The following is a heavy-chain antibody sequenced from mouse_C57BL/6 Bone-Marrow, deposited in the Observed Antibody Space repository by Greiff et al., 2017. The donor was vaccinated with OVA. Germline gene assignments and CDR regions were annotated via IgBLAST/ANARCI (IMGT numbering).Heavy chain of an antibody. CDR2: IYPRSGNT. D-gene: IGHD1-1*01. J-gene: IGHJ3*01. CDR1: GYTFTSYG. Sequence: QVQLKQSGAELARPGASVKLSCKASGYTFTSYGISWVKQRTGQGLEWIGEIYPRSGNTYYNEKFKGKATLTADKSSSTAYMELRSLTSEDSAVYFCARGDFTTAVGGCAYWGQGTLVTVSA. CDR3: ARGDFTTAVGGCAY. V-gene: IGHV1-81*01.